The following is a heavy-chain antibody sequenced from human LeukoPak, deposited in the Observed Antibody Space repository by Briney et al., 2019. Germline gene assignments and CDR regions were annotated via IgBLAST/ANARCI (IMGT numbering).Heavy chain of an antibody. J-gene: IGHJ4*02. CDR1: GFTFSSSD. CDR3: ARVRYVSSWSFDY. CDR2: IGPTGDT. Sequence: GGSVRLSCAASGFTFSSSDMHWVRQATGKGLEWVSAIGPTGDTYYPGSVKGRFTISRENARNSLYLQMNSLRAGDTAVYYCARVRYVSSWSFDYWGQGTLVTVSS. V-gene: IGHV3-13*01. D-gene: IGHD6-13*01.